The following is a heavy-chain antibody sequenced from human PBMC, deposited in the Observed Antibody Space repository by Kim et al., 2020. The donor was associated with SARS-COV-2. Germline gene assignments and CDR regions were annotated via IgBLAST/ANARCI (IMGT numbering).Heavy chain of an antibody. CDR1: GYSFTSYW. J-gene: IGHJ5*02. D-gene: IGHD3-10*01. Sequence: GESLKISCKGSGYSFTSYWIGWVRQMPGKGLEWMGIIYPGDSDTRYSPSFQGQVTISADKSISTAYLQWSSLKASDAAMYYCARGRAELWLGELFARWFDPWGQGTLVTVSS. CDR2: IYPGDSDT. CDR3: ARGRAELWLGELFARWFDP. V-gene: IGHV5-51*01.